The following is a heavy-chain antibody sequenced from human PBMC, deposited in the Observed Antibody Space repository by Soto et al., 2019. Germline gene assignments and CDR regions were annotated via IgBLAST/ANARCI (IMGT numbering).Heavy chain of an antibody. D-gene: IGHD2-8*01. Sequence: QVQLVQSGAEVKKPGSSVKVSCKASGGTFSSYAISWVRQATGQGLEWMGGSIPIFGTANYAQKFQGRVTITADESTSTSYMELSSLRSEVTAVYYCAGVETQRYYYGMDVWGQGTTVTVSS. J-gene: IGHJ6*02. CDR3: AGVETQRYYYGMDV. V-gene: IGHV1-69*12. CDR1: GGTFSSYA. CDR2: SIPIFGTA.